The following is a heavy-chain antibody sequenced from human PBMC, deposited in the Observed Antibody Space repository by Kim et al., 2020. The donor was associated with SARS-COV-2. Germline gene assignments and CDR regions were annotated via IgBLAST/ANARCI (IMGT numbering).Heavy chain of an antibody. CDR1: GFIFSSYG. D-gene: IGHD3-16*02. CDR3: AKEVDMIRFGGIIVYFDS. CDR2: ISGDGVST. J-gene: IGHJ4*02. Sequence: GGSLRLSCSASGFIFSSYGMSWVRQAPGKGLEWVSAISGDGVSTYYADSVKGRFTMSRDNSRNTLYLQMNSLRAEDTAAYYCAKEVDMIRFGGIIVYFDSWGQGTLITVSS. V-gene: IGHV3-23*01.